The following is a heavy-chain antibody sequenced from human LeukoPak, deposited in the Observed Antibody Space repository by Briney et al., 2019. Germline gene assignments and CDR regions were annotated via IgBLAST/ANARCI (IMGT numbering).Heavy chain of an antibody. CDR3: ARDHDLHFVAYFDY. J-gene: IGHJ4*02. CDR2: INPNSGGT. D-gene: IGHD1-1*01. Sequence: ASVKVSCKASGYTFTGYYMHWVRQAPGQGLEWMGWINPNSGGTNYAQKFQGRVTMTRDTSISTAYMELSRLRSDDTAVYYCARDHDLHFVAYFDYWGQGTLVTVSS. CDR1: GYTFTGYY. V-gene: IGHV1-2*02.